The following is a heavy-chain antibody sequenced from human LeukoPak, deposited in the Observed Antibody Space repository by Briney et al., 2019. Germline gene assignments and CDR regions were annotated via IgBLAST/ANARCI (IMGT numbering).Heavy chain of an antibody. J-gene: IGHJ4*02. D-gene: IGHD6-19*01. CDR2: ITGSGGTT. Sequence: GGSLRLSCAASGFTFSNYAMTWVRQAQGKGLQWVSAITGSGGTTYYADSVKGRFAISRDNSKNTLYLQMNSLRAEDTAVYYCAKGQWAVAGADYFDYWGQGTLVTVSS. CDR3: AKGQWAVAGADYFDY. CDR1: GFTFSNYA. V-gene: IGHV3-23*01.